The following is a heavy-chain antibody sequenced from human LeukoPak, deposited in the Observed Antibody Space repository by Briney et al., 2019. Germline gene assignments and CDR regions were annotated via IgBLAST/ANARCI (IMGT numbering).Heavy chain of an antibody. V-gene: IGHV3-21*06. CDR2: FSGRSNYI. Sequence: GGSLRLSCAASGFTFRSYTMNWVRQAPGKGLEWVSSFSGRSNYIYYADSVRGRFTISLDNAKSTLYLQMDSLRAEDTAVYYCARAGAYHFDNWGQGTLVTVSS. J-gene: IGHJ4*02. CDR1: GFTFRSYT. D-gene: IGHD3-16*01. CDR3: ARAGAYHFDN.